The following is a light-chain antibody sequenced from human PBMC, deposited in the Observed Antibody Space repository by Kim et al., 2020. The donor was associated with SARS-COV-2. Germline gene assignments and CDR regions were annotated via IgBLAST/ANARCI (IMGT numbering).Light chain of an antibody. CDR3: QAWDTTSVL. J-gene: IGLJ3*02. V-gene: IGLV3-1*01. Sequence: SVSPGQTASITCSGDKLGGNYAGWYQQKPGQSPVLLIYEDSKRPSGIPERFSGSMSGNTATLTISGTQAMDEADYYCQAWDTTSVLFGGGTQLTVL. CDR1: KLGGNY. CDR2: EDS.